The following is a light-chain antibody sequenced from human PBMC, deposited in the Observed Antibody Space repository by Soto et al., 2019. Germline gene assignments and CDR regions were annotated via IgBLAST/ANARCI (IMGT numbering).Light chain of an antibody. Sequence: IQMTQSPSSLSASVGDRFTITFRASQGITNYVAWYQQKPGKSPKLLIHAASTLQSGVPSRFSGSGSGTDFTLTISSLQSEDFAVYYCQQYNNWPWTFGQGTKVDIK. J-gene: IGKJ1*01. CDR3: QQYNNWPWT. CDR2: AAS. CDR1: QGITNY. V-gene: IGKV1-27*01.